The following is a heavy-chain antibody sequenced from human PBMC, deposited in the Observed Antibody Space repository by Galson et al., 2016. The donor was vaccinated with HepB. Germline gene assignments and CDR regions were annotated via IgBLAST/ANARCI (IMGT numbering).Heavy chain of an antibody. Sequence: SLRLSCAASGFTFSSYAMHWVRQAPGKGLEWVAVISNDGSKKNYADSVKGRFPISRDNSKNTLYLQMNSLRAEDTAVYYCARVAKRANRLRFGELKGFDYWGQGTLVTVSS. CDR1: GFTFSSYA. J-gene: IGHJ4*02. D-gene: IGHD3-10*01. V-gene: IGHV3-30*04. CDR3: ARVAKRANRLRFGELKGFDY. CDR2: ISNDGSKK.